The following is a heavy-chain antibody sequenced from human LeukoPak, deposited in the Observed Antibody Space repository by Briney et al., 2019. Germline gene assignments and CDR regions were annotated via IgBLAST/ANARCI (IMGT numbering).Heavy chain of an antibody. CDR1: GGSISSYY. V-gene: IGHV4-59*01. CDR3: ARGKDGMDV. CDR2: IYYSGST. J-gene: IGHJ6*02. Sequence: PSETLSLTCTVSGGSISSYYWSWIRQPPGKGLEWIGYIYYSGSTNYNPSFKSRVTISVDTSKNQFSLKLSSVTAADTAVYYCARGKDGMDVWGQGTTVTVSS.